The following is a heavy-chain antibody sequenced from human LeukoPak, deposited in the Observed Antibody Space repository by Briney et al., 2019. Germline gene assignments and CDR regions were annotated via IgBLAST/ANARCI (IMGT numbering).Heavy chain of an antibody. V-gene: IGHV1-2*06. CDR1: GYTFTGYY. J-gene: IGHJ3*02. CDR2: INPNSGGT. Sequence: ASVKVSCKASGYTFTGYYMHWVRQAPGQGLEWMGRINPNSGGTNYAQKFQGRVTMTRDTSISTAYMELSRLRSDDMAVYYCARSIAVAGTKAFDIWGQGTMVTVSS. D-gene: IGHD6-19*01. CDR3: ARSIAVAGTKAFDI.